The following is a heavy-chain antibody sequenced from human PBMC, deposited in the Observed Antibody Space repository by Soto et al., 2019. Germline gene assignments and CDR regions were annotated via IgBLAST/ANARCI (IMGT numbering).Heavy chain of an antibody. V-gene: IGHV3-21*06. J-gene: IGHJ4*02. CDR3: ARDRDPMVRGVSDY. Sequence: ESGGGLVNPGGSLRLSCAASGFTFSTYSMNWVRQAPGKGLEWISSISGRNSYIYYADSVKGRFTTSTDNAKNSLFLQMNTLRAEDTAIYYCARDRDPMVRGVSDYWGQGTLVTVSS. CDR2: ISGRNSYI. D-gene: IGHD3-10*01. CDR1: GFTFSTYS.